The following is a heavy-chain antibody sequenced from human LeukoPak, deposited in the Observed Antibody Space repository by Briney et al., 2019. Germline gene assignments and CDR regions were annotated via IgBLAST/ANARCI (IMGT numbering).Heavy chain of an antibody. CDR2: INHSGST. J-gene: IGHJ4*02. Sequence: SGTLSLTCAVYGGSFSGYYWSWIRQPPGKGLEWIGEINHSGSTNYNPSLKSRVTISVDTSKNQFSLRLSSVTAADTAVYYCARAGPARFIGQLALDYWGQGTLVTVSS. D-gene: IGHD6-6*01. CDR3: ARAGPARFIGQLALDY. CDR1: GGSFSGYY. V-gene: IGHV4-34*01.